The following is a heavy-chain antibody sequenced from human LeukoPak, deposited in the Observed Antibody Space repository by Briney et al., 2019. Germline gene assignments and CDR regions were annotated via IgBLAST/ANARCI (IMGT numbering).Heavy chain of an antibody. CDR3: AKSPTVDAAFDI. J-gene: IGHJ3*02. CDR2: IGYTGDST. Sequence: GGSLRLSCAAAGFTFSSYCMAWVRQAPGKGLEWVSGIGYTGDSTFYADSVKGRFTVSRDSSKNTLFLHMNSLRAEDTALYYCAKSPTVDAAFDIWGQGTMVTVSS. V-gene: IGHV3-23*01. CDR1: GFTFSSYC. D-gene: IGHD4-23*01.